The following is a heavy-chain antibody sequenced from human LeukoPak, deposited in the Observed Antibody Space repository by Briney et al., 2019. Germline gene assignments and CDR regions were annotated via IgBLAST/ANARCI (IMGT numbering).Heavy chain of an antibody. V-gene: IGHV3-66*01. D-gene: IGHD3-10*01. Sequence: GGSLRLSCAASGFTVSSNYMSWVRQAPGKGLEWVSVIYSGGSTYYADSVKGRFTISRDNSKNTLYLQMNSLRDEDTAVYYCARDRGHYYGSGSYYGGESCFDYWGQGTLVTVSS. CDR3: ARDRGHYYGSGSYYGGESCFDY. CDR2: IYSGGST. J-gene: IGHJ4*02. CDR1: GFTVSSNY.